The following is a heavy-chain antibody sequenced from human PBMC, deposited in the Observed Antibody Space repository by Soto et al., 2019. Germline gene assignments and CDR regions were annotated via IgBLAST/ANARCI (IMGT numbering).Heavy chain of an antibody. CDR3: AKAPVELLGYYYGMDV. Sequence: QVQLVVSGGGVVQPGRSLRLSCAASGFTFSSYGMHWVRQAPGKGLEWVAVISYDGTNKYYAASVKGRFTISRDNSKNXLYLQMNSLRAEDTAVYYCAKAPVELLGYYYGMDVWGQGTTVTVSS. V-gene: IGHV3-30*18. D-gene: IGHD1-26*01. CDR2: ISYDGTNK. CDR1: GFTFSSYG. J-gene: IGHJ6*02.